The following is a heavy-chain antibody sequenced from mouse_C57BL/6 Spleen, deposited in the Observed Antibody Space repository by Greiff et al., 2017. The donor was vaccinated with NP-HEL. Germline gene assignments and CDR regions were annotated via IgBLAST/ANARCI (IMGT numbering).Heavy chain of an antibody. D-gene: IGHD2-5*01. Sequence: QVQLQQPGAELVKPGASVKMSCKASGYTFTSYWITWVKQRPGQGLEWIGDIYPGSGSTNYNEKFKSKATLTVDTSSSTAYMQLSSLTSEDSAVYYCARRGGYSNYFDYWGQGTTLTVSS. CDR1: GYTFTSYW. V-gene: IGHV1-55*01. J-gene: IGHJ2*01. CDR3: ARRGGYSNYFDY. CDR2: IYPGSGST.